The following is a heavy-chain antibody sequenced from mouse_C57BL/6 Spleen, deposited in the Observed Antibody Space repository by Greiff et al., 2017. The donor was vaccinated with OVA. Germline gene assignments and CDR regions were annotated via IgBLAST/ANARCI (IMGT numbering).Heavy chain of an antibody. Sequence: ESGPGLVKPSQSLSLTCSVTGYSITSGYYWNWIRQFPGNKLEWLGYISYDGSNNYNPSLKNRISITRDTSKNQSFLTLKSVTTEDTATYYCARDQREIYDGYCFDYWGQGTTLTVSS. J-gene: IGHJ2*01. CDR3: ARDQREIYDGYCFDY. CDR1: GYSITSGYY. D-gene: IGHD2-3*01. CDR2: ISYDGSN. V-gene: IGHV3-6*01.